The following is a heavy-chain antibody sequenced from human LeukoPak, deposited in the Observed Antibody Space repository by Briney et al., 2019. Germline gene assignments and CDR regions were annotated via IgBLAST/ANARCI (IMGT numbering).Heavy chain of an antibody. V-gene: IGHV1-69*05. Sequence: SVKVSCKASGGTLSSYAISWVRQAPGQGLVWMGGIIPIFGTANYAQKFQGRVTITTDESTSTAYMELSSLRSEDTAVYYCARDIGGSYYLGSGAFDIWGQGTMVTVSS. CDR2: IIPIFGTA. J-gene: IGHJ3*02. D-gene: IGHD1-26*01. CDR3: ARDIGGSYYLGSGAFDI. CDR1: GGTLSSYA.